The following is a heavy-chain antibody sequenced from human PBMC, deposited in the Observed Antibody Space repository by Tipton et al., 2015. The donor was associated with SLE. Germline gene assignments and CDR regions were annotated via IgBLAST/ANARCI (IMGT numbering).Heavy chain of an antibody. CDR2: VYTSGNT. Sequence: TLSLTCTVSGVSISSYYWNWIRQPAGKGLEWIGRVYTSGNTNYNPSLKSRVTMSVDTSRNQFYLKLSSVTAADTAVYYCARAYSDSSGYAFDIWGQGTMVTVSS. D-gene: IGHD3-22*01. V-gene: IGHV4-4*07. J-gene: IGHJ3*02. CDR1: GVSISSYY. CDR3: ARAYSDSSGYAFDI.